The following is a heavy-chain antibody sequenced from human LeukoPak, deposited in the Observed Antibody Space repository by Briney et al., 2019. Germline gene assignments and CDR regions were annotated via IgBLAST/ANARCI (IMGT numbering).Heavy chain of an antibody. CDR2: IYYSGST. J-gene: IGHJ2*01. CDR3: AGEPYDSSGYYPTWYFDL. V-gene: IGHV4-39*07. D-gene: IGHD3-22*01. Sequence: NPSETLSLTCTVSGGSISSYYWGWIRQPPGKGLEWIGSIYYSGSTYYNPSLKSRVTISVDTSKNQFSLKLSSVTAADTAVYYCAGEPYDSSGYYPTWYFDLWGRGTLVTVSS. CDR1: GGSISSYY.